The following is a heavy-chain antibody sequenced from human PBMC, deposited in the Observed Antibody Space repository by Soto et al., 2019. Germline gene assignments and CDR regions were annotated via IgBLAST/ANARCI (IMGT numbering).Heavy chain of an antibody. CDR2: IRNQTYLETT. Sequence: RSLRISEKGSGFKVDSSAITWVHQAPGKGLEWVGLIRNQTYLETTEYAAAVKGRFTISRDTSNGIAYLQMRSLRIEDSAVYYCTGAGSPGTAYCSRCWGQATLGTVAS. D-gene: IGHD3-10*01. V-gene: IGHV3-49*04. J-gene: IGHJ4*02. CDR1: GFKVDSSA. CDR3: TGAGSPGTAYCSRC.